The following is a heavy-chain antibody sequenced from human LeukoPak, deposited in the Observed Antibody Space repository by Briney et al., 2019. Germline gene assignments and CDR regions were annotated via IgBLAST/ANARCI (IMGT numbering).Heavy chain of an antibody. CDR3: ARKRYYGSGSFDY. J-gene: IGHJ4*02. Sequence: SETLSLTCAVSGYSISSGYYWGWIRQPPGKGLEWIGSIYHSGSTYYNPSLKSRVTIPVDTSKNQFSLKLSSVTAADTAVYYCARKRYYGSGSFDYWGQGTLVTVSS. CDR2: IYHSGST. CDR1: GYSISSGYY. V-gene: IGHV4-38-2*01. D-gene: IGHD3-10*01.